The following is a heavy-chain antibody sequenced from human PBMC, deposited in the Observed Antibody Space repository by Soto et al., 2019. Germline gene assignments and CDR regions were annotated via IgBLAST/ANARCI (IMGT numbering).Heavy chain of an antibody. CDR1: GFPLSTYRVG. D-gene: IGHD3-10*01. V-gene: IGHV2-5*02. CDR2: IYWDDDK. CDR3: AHIELTYGGPTALDVFDV. Sequence: TGPTLGNHAQPLTLTCTFSGFPLSTYRVGVAWIRQPPGKALEWLAIIYWDDDKTYNPSLKSRLAITKDTSKNQVVLLMTTLDPADTATYYCAHIELTYGGPTALDVFDVWGQGTMVTVS. J-gene: IGHJ3*01.